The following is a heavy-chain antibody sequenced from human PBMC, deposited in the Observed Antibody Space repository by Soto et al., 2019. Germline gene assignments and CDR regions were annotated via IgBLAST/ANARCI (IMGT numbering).Heavy chain of an antibody. CDR3: AKGAQKKVVVPAADY. J-gene: IGHJ4*02. CDR1: GCTFSSHA. Sequence: GRPLRLSWAAAGCTFSSHAMSWVRQAQGKGLEWVSAISGSGGSTYYADSVKGRFTISRDNSKNTLYLQMNSLRAEDTAVYYCAKGAQKKVVVPAADYWGQGTLVTVSS. D-gene: IGHD2-2*01. V-gene: IGHV3-23*01. CDR2: ISGSGGST.